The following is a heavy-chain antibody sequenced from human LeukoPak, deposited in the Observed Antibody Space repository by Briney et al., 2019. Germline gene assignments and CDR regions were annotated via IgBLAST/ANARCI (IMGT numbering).Heavy chain of an antibody. CDR2: IYYSGTT. CDR3: ARARGSMITFGGVIVPKYYFDY. CDR1: GGSISSYY. Sequence: SETLSLTCTVSGGSISSYYWSWIRQPPGEGLEWIGYIYYSGTTNYNPSLKSRVTISVDTSKNQFSLKLSSVTAADTAVYYCARARGSMITFGGVIVPKYYFDYWGQGTLVTVSS. V-gene: IGHV4-59*01. J-gene: IGHJ4*02. D-gene: IGHD3-16*02.